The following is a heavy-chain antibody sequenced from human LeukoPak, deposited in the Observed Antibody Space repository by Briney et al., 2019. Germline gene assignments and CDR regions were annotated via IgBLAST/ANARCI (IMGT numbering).Heavy chain of an antibody. V-gene: IGHV4-34*01. Sequence: SETLSRTCAVYGGSFSGYYWSWIRQPPGKGLEWFGEINHSGSTNYNPSLKSRVTISVDTSKNQFSLKLSSVTAADTAVYYCAREEDYGSGSYRDFRWFDPWGQGTLVTVSS. CDR2: INHSGST. CDR1: GGSFSGYY. J-gene: IGHJ5*02. D-gene: IGHD3-10*01. CDR3: AREEDYGSGSYRDFRWFDP.